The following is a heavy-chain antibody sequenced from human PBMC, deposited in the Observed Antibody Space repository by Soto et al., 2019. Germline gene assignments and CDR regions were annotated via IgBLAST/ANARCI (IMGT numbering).Heavy chain of an antibody. CDR2: IYYSGST. V-gene: IGHV4-30-4*01. CDR1: GGSISSGDYY. Sequence: QVQLQESGPGLVKPSQTRSLTCTVSGGSISSGDYYWSWIRQPPGKGLEWIGHIYYSGSTYYNPSLKSRVTISVDTSKNQLSLKLSYVTAADTAVYYCAMGHSMVSRFDYWGHGTLVTVSS. CDR3: AMGHSMVSRFDY. D-gene: IGHD3-10*01. J-gene: IGHJ4*01.